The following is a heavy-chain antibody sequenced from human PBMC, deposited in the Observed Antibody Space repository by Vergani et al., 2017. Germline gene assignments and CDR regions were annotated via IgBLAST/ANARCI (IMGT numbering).Heavy chain of an antibody. Sequence: EVQLVQSGAEVKKPGESRRSSCKGPDTSFTSNWITWFRQVPGKGLEWMGRIDPSDSYTNYSPSFQGHVTIAADKSISTAYLQWSSLKASDTAMYYCARRPLVGAHRWEPWGQGTLVTVSS. CDR1: DTSFTSNW. CDR3: ARRPLVGAHRWEP. J-gene: IGHJ4*02. V-gene: IGHV5-10-1*01. CDR2: IDPSDSYT. D-gene: IGHD1-26*01.